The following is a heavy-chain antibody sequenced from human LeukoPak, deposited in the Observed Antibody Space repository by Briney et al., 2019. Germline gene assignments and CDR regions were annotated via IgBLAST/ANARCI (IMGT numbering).Heavy chain of an antibody. CDR1: GFTFSKYW. CDR2: INTDGTVT. D-gene: IGHD6-19*01. Sequence: GGSLRLSCAASGFTFSKYWMLWVRQAPGKGLESVSRINTDGTVTTYADSVKGRFAVSRDNADNTMFLQMNSVRDEDTAVYYCATRQWLAPPPDSWGQGTPVTVSS. J-gene: IGHJ4*02. V-gene: IGHV3-74*01. CDR3: ATRQWLAPPPDS.